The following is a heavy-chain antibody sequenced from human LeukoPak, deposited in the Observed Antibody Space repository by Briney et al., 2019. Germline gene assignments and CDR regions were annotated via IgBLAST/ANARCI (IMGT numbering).Heavy chain of an antibody. D-gene: IGHD1-14*01. CDR3: AKDRYRYFDY. V-gene: IGHV3-30*18. CDR1: GFTFSSYG. Sequence: GGSLRLSCAASGFTFSSYGMHWVRQAPGKGLEWVAVISYDGSNKYYADSVKGRFTISRDNSKNTLYLQMNSLRAEDTAVYYCAKDRYRYFDYWGQGTLVTVSS. J-gene: IGHJ4*02. CDR2: ISYDGSNK.